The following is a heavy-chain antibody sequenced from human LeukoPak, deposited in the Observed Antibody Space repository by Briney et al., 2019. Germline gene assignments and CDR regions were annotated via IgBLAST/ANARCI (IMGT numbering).Heavy chain of an antibody. CDR3: ATTKDIVVVPPEY. CDR2: ISAYNGNS. J-gene: IGHJ4*02. V-gene: IGHV1-18*01. CDR1: GYTFTSYG. D-gene: IGHD2-2*01. Sequence: ASVKVSCKASGYTFTSYGISWVRQAPGQGLEWMGWISAYNGNSNYAQKLQGRVTMTTDTSTGTAYMELRSLRSDDTAVYYCATTKDIVVVPPEYWGQGTLVTVSS.